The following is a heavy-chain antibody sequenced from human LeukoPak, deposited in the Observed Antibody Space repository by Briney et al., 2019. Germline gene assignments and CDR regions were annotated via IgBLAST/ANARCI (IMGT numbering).Heavy chain of an antibody. CDR1: GYTFTGYY. V-gene: IGHV1-2*02. D-gene: IGHD2-15*01. J-gene: IGHJ5*02. CDR2: INPNSGGT. Sequence: ASVKVSCMASGYTFTGYYMHWVRQAPGQGLEWMGWINPNSGGTNYAQKFQGRVTMTRDTSISTAYMELSRLRSDDTAVYYCARRHEGYCSGGSCYWFDPWGQGTLVTVSS. CDR3: ARRHEGYCSGGSCYWFDP.